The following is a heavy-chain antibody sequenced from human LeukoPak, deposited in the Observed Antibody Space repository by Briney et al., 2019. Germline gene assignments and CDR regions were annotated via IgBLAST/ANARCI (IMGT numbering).Heavy chain of an antibody. D-gene: IGHD1-26*01. Sequence: GGSLRLSCAASGFTFNSYAMSWVRQAPEKGLEWVATISGSGGGTYYADSVKGRFTISRDDSKNTLYLQMNSLRAEDTAVYYCVKDLGRYRNNYFDYWGQGTLVTVSS. V-gene: IGHV3-23*01. CDR1: GFTFNSYA. CDR2: ISGSGGGT. CDR3: VKDLGRYRNNYFDY. J-gene: IGHJ4*02.